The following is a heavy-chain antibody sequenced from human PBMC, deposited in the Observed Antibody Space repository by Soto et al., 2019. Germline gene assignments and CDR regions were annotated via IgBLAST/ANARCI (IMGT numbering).Heavy chain of an antibody. D-gene: IGHD3-9*01. CDR2: IWYDGSNK. V-gene: IGHV3-33*08. J-gene: IGHJ6*02. Sequence: HGGSFRLSCAASGFKFSSYGMHCFRQAPGMGLYWVAGIWYDGSNKYYADSVKGRFTISRDNSKNTLYLQMNSLRAEDTAVYYCARELTGYYKENYYYYGMDVWGQGTTVTVSS. CDR3: ARELTGYYKENYYYYGMDV. CDR1: GFKFSSYG.